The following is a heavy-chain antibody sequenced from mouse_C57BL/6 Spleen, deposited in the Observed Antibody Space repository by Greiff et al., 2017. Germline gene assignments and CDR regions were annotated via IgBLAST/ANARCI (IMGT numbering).Heavy chain of an antibody. V-gene: IGHV1-50*01. J-gene: IGHJ4*01. CDR2: IDPSDSYT. CDR1: GYTFTSYW. D-gene: IGHD2-10*02. Sequence: QVQLQQPGAELVKPGASVKLSCKASGYTFTSYWMQWVKQRPGQGLEWIGEIDPSDSYTNYNQKFKGKATLTVDTSSSTAYMQLSSLTSEDSAVYYCARSGYGNRGVMDYWGQGTSVTVSS. CDR3: ARSGYGNRGVMDY.